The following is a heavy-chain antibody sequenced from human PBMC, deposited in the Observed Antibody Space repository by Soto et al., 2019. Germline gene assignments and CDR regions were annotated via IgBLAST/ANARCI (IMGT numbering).Heavy chain of an antibody. V-gene: IGHV4-34*01. D-gene: IGHD5-18*01. Sequence: PSETLSLTCAVYGGSFSGYYWSWIRQSPEKGMEWIGDINPSGNTNYNPSLKSRVTISVDTSKDQFSLKLTSVTAADTAVYYCACIFSGGYGYGFYYYGMDVWGQGTTVTVSS. J-gene: IGHJ6*02. CDR1: GGSFSGYY. CDR2: INPSGNT. CDR3: ACIFSGGYGYGFYYYGMDV.